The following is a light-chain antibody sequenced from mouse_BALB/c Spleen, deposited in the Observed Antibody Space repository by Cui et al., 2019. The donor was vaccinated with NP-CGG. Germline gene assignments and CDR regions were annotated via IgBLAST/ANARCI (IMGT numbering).Light chain of an antibody. J-gene: IGLJ1*01. CDR1: TAAVTTSNY. Sequence: QSVVTQDTPLTTSPGETVTLTCRSSTAAVTTSNYANWVQEKPDHFFTGLIGGTNNRAPGVPARFSGSLIGDKAALIITGAQTEDEAIYFCALWYSNHWVFGGGTKLTVL. V-gene: IGLV1*01. CDR3: ALWYSNHWV. CDR2: GTN.